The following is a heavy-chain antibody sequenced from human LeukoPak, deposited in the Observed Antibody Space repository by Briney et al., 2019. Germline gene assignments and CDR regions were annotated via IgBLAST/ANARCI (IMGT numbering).Heavy chain of an antibody. CDR2: VSGSGDSI. Sequence: PGGSLRLSCAASGFTFSSFAMSWVRQAPGKGLEWVSSVSGSGDSIYYADSVKGRSTISRDNSRNTLYLQMNSLRAKDTAVYYCAKGSRAFDIWGQGTMVTVSS. CDR3: AKGSRAFDI. CDR1: GFTFSSFA. V-gene: IGHV3-23*01. J-gene: IGHJ3*02. D-gene: IGHD2-15*01.